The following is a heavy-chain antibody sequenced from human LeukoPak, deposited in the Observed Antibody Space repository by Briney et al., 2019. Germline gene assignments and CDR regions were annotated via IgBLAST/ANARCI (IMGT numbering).Heavy chain of an antibody. Sequence: PGGSLRLSCATPGFTLTNYAMHWVRQPAGEGLEWVSALGTAGDTFYPGSVKGRFSISRDNAKKSLFLQMNSLRVEDTAIYYCARQSTPHGNFDYWGQGTLVTVSS. CDR3: ARQSTPHGNFDY. CDR1: GFTLTNYA. J-gene: IGHJ4*02. D-gene: IGHD5-24*01. CDR2: LGTAGDT. V-gene: IGHV3-13*01.